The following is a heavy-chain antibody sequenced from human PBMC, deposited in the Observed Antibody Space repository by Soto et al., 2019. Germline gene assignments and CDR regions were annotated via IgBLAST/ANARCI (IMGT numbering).Heavy chain of an antibody. V-gene: IGHV3-48*03. CDR2: SSSSGSTI. CDR3: AIGYYSKKFDY. J-gene: IGHJ4*02. D-gene: IGHD3-22*01. CDR1: GFSFSDYE. Sequence: EVQLVESGGGVVQPGGSLRLSCAASGFSFSDYEMNWVRQAPGKGLEWVSYSSSSGSTIEYADSVKGRFTISRDYAKTSLYLQMNSLRVEDTAVYYCAIGYYSKKFDYWGQGTLVSVSS.